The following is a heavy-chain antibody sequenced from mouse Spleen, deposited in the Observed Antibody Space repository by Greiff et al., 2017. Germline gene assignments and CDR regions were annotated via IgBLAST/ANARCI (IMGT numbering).Heavy chain of an antibody. D-gene: IGHD2-3*01. J-gene: IGHJ2*01. CDR3: ARHDDGYYFDY. CDR2: ISSGGSYT. Sequence: EVKLMESGGGLVKPGGSLKLSCAASGFTFSSYAMSWVRQTPEKRLEWVATISSGGSYTYYPDSVKGRFTISRDNAKNTLYLQMSSLRSEDTAMYYCARHDDGYYFDYWGQGTTLTVSS. V-gene: IGHV5-9-3*01. CDR1: GFTFSSYA.